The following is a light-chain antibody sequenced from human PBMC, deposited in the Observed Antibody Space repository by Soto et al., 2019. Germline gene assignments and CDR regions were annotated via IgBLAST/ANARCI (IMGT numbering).Light chain of an antibody. CDR2: EVT. J-gene: IGLJ1*01. CDR1: ISNVGSYNL. CDR3: SSYTNINTRACV. V-gene: IGLV2-14*02. Sequence: QSALTQPASVSGSPGQSITISCTGTISNVGSYNLVSWYQQHPGKAPKLIIYEVTDRPSGVSNRFSGSKSGNTASLTISGLQAEDEAEYYCSSYTNINTRACVFGTGTKLTVL.